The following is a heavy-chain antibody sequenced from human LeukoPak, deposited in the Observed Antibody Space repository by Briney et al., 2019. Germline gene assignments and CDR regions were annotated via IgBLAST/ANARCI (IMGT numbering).Heavy chain of an antibody. D-gene: IGHD3-10*01. J-gene: IGHJ6*03. V-gene: IGHV3-23*01. CDR3: AKGLGSSTYYYMDV. CDR2: ISGSGGTT. CDR1: GVIISSYA. Sequence: PGGSLRLSCAASGVIISSYAMSWVRQAPGKGLEWVSVISGSGGTTYYADSVKGRFTISRDNSKNTLYLQMNSLRADDTAVYYCAKGLGSSTYYYMDVWGKGTTVTVSS.